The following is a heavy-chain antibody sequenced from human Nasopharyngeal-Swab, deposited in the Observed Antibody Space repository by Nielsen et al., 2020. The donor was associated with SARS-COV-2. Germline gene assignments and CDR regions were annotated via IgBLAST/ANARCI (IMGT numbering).Heavy chain of an antibody. D-gene: IGHD6-13*01. CDR2: IWYDGSNK. CDR3: ARDAEQPGDYYYGMDV. Sequence: WIRQPPGKGLEWVAVIWYDGSNKYYADSVKGRFTISRDNAKNSLYLQMNSLRAEDTALYHCARDAEQPGDYYYGMDVWGQGTTVTVSS. J-gene: IGHJ6*02. V-gene: IGHV3-33*01.